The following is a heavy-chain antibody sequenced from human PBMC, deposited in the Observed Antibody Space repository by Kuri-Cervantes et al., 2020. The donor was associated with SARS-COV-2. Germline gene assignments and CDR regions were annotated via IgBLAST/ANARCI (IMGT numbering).Heavy chain of an antibody. CDR1: GFTVDDYA. J-gene: IGHJ4*02. Sequence: GGSLRLSCAASGFTVDDYAMHWVRQAPGKGLEWVSLISWDGGSTYYADSVKGRFTISRDNSKNSLYLQMNSLRAEDTALYYCAKDSDYYGSGSYLDYWGQGTLVTVSS. CDR2: ISWDGGST. D-gene: IGHD3-10*01. V-gene: IGHV3-43D*03. CDR3: AKDSDYYGSGSYLDY.